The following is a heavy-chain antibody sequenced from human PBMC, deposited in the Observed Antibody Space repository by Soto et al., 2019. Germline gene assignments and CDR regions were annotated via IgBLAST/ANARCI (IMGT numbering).Heavy chain of an antibody. CDR1: TYTFTSYG. J-gene: IGHJ4*02. CDR2: ITPYNGNT. V-gene: IGHV1-18*01. CDR3: ARGPRAFTVTFGDFVDY. D-gene: IGHD3-16*01. Sequence: QVQLVQSGSEVKMPGASVTVSCKTSTYTFTSYGITWVRQAPGQGLEWMGWITPYNGNTNYAQKFQGRVTMTTDTSTTTAYMELRSLLSDDTAVYYCARGPRAFTVTFGDFVDYWGQGTLVTVSS.